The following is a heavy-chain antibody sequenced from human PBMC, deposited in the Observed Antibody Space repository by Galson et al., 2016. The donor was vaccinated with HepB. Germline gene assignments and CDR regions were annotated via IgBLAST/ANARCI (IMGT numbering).Heavy chain of an antibody. V-gene: IGHV4-34*01. CDR2: INYSGNT. Sequence: SETLSLTCAVYGGSFTGYYWSWIRQPPGKGLEWIGEINYSGNTKYSPSLKSRVTLSIDTSKKQFSLKVRSVTAADSAIYYCAGVDFRLIYGGNWFFDLWGRGTLVTVSS. CDR1: GGSFTGYY. J-gene: IGHJ2*01. CDR3: AGVDFRLIYGGNWFFDL. D-gene: IGHD4/OR15-4a*01.